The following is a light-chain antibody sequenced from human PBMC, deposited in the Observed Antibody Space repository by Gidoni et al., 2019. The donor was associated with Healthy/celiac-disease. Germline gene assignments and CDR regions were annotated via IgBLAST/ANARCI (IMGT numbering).Light chain of an antibody. V-gene: IGKV3-20*01. Sequence: IVLTQSPGTLSLSPGERATLSCRASQSVSSSYLAWYHQKPGQAPRLLIFGASCSATGIPDRISGSGSWTDFTLIISRLVPEDFAVYYCHQYGSSPPVTFGQGTKLEIK. J-gene: IGKJ2*01. CDR2: GAS. CDR3: HQYGSSPPVT. CDR1: QSVSSSY.